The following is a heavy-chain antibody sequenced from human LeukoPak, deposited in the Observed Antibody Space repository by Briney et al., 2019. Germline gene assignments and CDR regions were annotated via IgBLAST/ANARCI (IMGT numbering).Heavy chain of an antibody. D-gene: IGHD3-3*01. CDR3: AKHYDFWTGYNANFDS. Sequence: GGSLRLSCAASGFTFSSFWMSWVRQAPGKGLEWVAHIKQDGSDKYYVDSVKGRFTISRDNAKNSQYLQMNSLRAEDTAVYYCAKHYDFWTGYNANFDSWGQGTLVTVSS. V-gene: IGHV3-7*05. CDR1: GFTFSSFW. J-gene: IGHJ4*02. CDR2: IKQDGSDK.